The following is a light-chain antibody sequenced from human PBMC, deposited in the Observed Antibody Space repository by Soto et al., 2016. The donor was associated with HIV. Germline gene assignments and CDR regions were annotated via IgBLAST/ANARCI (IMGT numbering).Light chain of an antibody. Sequence: SSELTQDPAVSVALGQTVRITCQGDSLRTYYANWYQQKPGQAPILVMYVTDNRPSGIPDRFSGSSSGNTASLTITGAQAEDEADYYCNSRDRSGNHVVFGGGTK. CDR3: NSRDRSGNHVV. CDR1: SLRTYY. V-gene: IGLV3-19*01. J-gene: IGLJ2*01. CDR2: VTD.